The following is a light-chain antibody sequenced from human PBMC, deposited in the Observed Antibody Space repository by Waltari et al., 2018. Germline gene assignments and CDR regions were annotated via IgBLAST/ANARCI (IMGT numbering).Light chain of an antibody. CDR3: QQCNNYLLT. CDR2: EAS. J-gene: IGKJ4*01. Sequence: DIQMTQSPSTLSASVGDRVTITCRASQSIGSSLAWYQQKPGKAPKVVIYEASSLESGGPSRFSGSGSGTEFTLTISSLQPDDFATYYCQQCNNYLLTFGGGTKVEIK. V-gene: IGKV1-5*03. CDR1: QSIGSS.